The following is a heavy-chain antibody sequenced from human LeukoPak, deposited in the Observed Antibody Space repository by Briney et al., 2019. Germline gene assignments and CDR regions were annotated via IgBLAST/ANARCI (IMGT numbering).Heavy chain of an antibody. CDR1: GYFLTDLA. CDR3: ALDFGGTGGLEGFDF. J-gene: IGHJ4*02. D-gene: IGHD4-23*01. V-gene: IGHV1-24*01. Sequence: ASVKVSCKVSGYFLTDLAIHWVRQSPGKGLEWVGGFDPEDREAIYAENFQGRVIMTEDTSAATAYMELNSLSSEDTAVYYCALDFGGTGGLEGFDFWGQGTLVTVSS. CDR2: FDPEDREA.